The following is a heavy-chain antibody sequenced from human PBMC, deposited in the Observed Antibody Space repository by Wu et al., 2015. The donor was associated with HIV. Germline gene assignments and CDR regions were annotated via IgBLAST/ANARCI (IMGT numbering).Heavy chain of an antibody. CDR1: GGTFSSYA. J-gene: IGHJ6*03. CDR2: IIPIFGTA. D-gene: IGHD5-18*01. Sequence: QVQLVQSGAEVKKPGSSVKVSCKASGGTFSSYAISWVRQAPGQGLEWMGGIIPIFGTANYAQKFQGRVTITADESTSTAYMELSSLRSEDTAVYYCARDDGYSYGKPSYYYMDVWGQRGPRVTVSS. CDR3: ARDDGYSYGKPSYYYMDV. V-gene: IGHV1-69*12.